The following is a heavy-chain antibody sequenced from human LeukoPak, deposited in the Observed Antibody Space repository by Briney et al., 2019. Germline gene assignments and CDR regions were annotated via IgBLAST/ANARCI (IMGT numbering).Heavy chain of an antibody. Sequence: GGSLRLSCAASGFTFSSSGMHWVRQAPGKGLEWVSYISSSGSTIYYADSVKGRFTISRDNAKNSLYLQMNSLRAEDTAVYYCARKYCSGGSCYWAFDYWGQGTLVTVSS. CDR1: GFTFSSSG. CDR2: ISSSGSTI. J-gene: IGHJ4*02. D-gene: IGHD2-15*01. V-gene: IGHV3-48*04. CDR3: ARKYCSGGSCYWAFDY.